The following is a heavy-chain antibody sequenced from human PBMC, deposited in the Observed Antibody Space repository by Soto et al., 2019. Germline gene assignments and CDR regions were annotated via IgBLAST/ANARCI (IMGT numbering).Heavy chain of an antibody. CDR3: ARGGGCSGGSCNFDY. CDR2: ISSSSSTI. J-gene: IGHJ4*02. D-gene: IGHD2-15*01. V-gene: IGHV3-48*01. Sequence: EVQLVESGGGLVQPGGSLRLSCAASGFTVSSYSMNWVRQAPGKGLEWGSYISSSSSTIYYADSVKGRFTISRDNAKNSLYPQMNSRRAEDTAVYYCARGGGCSGGSCNFDYWGQGTLVTVSS. CDR1: GFTVSSYS.